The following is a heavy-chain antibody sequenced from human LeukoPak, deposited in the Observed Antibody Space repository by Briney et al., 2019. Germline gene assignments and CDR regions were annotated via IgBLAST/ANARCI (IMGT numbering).Heavy chain of an antibody. V-gene: IGHV3-33*01. CDR2: IWSDGNTK. CDR3: ARAAGSGNYYNPLMDY. CDR1: GFSFTSFA. J-gene: IGHJ4*02. Sequence: PGRSLRLSCAASGFSFTSFAIHWVRPAPGKGLEGVAIIWSDGNTKYYADSVKGRFTISRDNSKNTLFLQMNSLRTDDTAVYYCARAAGSGNYYNPLMDYWGQGALVTVSS. D-gene: IGHD3-10*01.